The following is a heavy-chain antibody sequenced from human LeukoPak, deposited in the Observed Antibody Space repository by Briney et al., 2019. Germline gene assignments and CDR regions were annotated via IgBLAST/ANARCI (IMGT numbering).Heavy chain of an antibody. CDR3: AREPRPEYYYDSKPAGLYSDY. CDR1: GYTFTGYY. Sequence: ASVKVSCKASGYTFTGYYMHWARQAPGQGLEWMGWINPNSGGTNYAQRFQGRVTMTRDTSISTAYMELSRLRSDDTAVYYCAREPRPEYYYDSKPAGLYSDYWGQGTLVTVSS. V-gene: IGHV1-2*02. CDR2: INPNSGGT. J-gene: IGHJ4*02. D-gene: IGHD3-22*01.